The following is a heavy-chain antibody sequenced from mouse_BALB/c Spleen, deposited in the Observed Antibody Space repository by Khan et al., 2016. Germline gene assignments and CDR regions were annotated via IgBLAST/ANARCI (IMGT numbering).Heavy chain of an antibody. J-gene: IGHJ3*01. D-gene: IGHD2-2*01. CDR2: IDPYDSET. CDR3: ASGLGYDNAY. Sequence: VQLQESGAELVRPGASVKLSCKASGYTFTSYWMNWVKQRPDQGLEWIGRIDPYDSETHYNQKFKDKAILTVDKSSITAYMHLSSLTSEDSAVYFCASGLGYDNAYWGQGTLVTVSA. CDR1: GYTFTSYW. V-gene: IGHV1-74*01.